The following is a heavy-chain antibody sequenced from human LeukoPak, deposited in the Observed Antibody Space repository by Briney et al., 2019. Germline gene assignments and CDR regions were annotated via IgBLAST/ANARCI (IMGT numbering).Heavy chain of an antibody. D-gene: IGHD6-19*01. CDR3: AGGMVAVAGTMDY. V-gene: IGHV1-24*01. CDR1: GYTLTELP. Sequence: ASVKVSCKVSGYTLTELPMHWVRQAPGKGLERMGGFDPEDGETIYAQKFQGRVTMTEDTSTDTAYMELSSLRSEDTAVYYCAGGMVAVAGTMDYWGQGTLVTVSS. J-gene: IGHJ4*02. CDR2: FDPEDGET.